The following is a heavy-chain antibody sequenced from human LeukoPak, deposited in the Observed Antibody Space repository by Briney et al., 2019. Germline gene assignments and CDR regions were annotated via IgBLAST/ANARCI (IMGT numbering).Heavy chain of an antibody. D-gene: IGHD3-3*01. J-gene: IGHJ5*02. Sequence: SETLSLTCTVSGGSISSSSYYWGWIRQPPGKGLEWIGSIYYSGSTYYNPSLKSRVTISVDTSKNQFSLKLSSVTAADTAVYYCARVGDFWSGYPNWFDPWGQGTLVTVSS. CDR2: IYYSGST. CDR1: GGSISSSSYY. V-gene: IGHV4-39*07. CDR3: ARVGDFWSGYPNWFDP.